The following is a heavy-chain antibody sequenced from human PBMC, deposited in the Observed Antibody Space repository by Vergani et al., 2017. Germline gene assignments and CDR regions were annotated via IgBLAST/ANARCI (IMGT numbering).Heavy chain of an antibody. CDR2: ISSSSSYI. CDR1: GFIFSSYS. V-gene: IGHV3-21*01. D-gene: IGHD3-10*01. CDR3: ARDRYYLDSGSDPYFFYYGLDV. J-gene: IGHJ6*02. Sequence: EVQLVESGGGLVKRGGSLRLSCAASGFIFSSYSMNWVRQATGKGLEWVSSISSSSSYIHYSDSLKGRFTISRDNAKSSLYLQMNSLRAEHTGVYYCARDRYYLDSGSDPYFFYYGLDVWGQGTTVTVSS.